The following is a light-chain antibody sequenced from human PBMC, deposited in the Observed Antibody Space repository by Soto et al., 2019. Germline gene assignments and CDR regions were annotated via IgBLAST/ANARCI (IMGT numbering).Light chain of an antibody. CDR3: QQYGSSPWT. CDR2: GAS. J-gene: IGKJ1*01. V-gene: IGKV3-20*01. Sequence: EIVMTQSPATLSVSPGEGATLSCRASQSVSSKLAWYQQKPGQAPRLLIYGASSGATGIQDRFSGSGSGTDFTLTISRLEPEDFAVYYCQQYGSSPWTFGQGTKVDIK. CDR1: QSVSSK.